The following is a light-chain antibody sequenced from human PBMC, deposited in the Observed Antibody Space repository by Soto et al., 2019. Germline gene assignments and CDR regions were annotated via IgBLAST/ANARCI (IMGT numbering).Light chain of an antibody. J-gene: IGKJ4*01. CDR3: QQRPNWPLT. V-gene: IGKV4-1*01. CDR1: QSVLYSSNNKAY. CDR2: WAS. Sequence: DIVMTQSPDSLAVSLGERATINCKSSQSVLYSSNNKAYLAWYQQKPGQPPNLLIYWASTRESGVPDRFSGSGSGTDFTLTISSLAPEDFAVSYCQQRPNWPLTFGGGTKVEIK.